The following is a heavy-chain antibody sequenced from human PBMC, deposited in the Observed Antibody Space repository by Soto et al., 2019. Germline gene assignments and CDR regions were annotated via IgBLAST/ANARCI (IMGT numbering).Heavy chain of an antibody. Sequence: GGSLRLSCAASGFTFSSYWMSWVRQAPGKGLEWVANIKQDGSEKYYVDSVKGRFTISRDNAKNSLYLQMNSLRAEDTAVYYCARVVYRSSINWFDPWGQGTLVTVSS. CDR1: GFTFSSYW. V-gene: IGHV3-7*03. J-gene: IGHJ5*02. CDR2: IKQDGSEK. D-gene: IGHD6-6*01. CDR3: ARVVYRSSINWFDP.